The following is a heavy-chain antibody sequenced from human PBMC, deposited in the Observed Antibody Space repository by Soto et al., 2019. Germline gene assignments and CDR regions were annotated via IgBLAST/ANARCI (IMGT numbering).Heavy chain of an antibody. D-gene: IGHD6-19*01. Sequence: SLRLSCAVSGFTFSDYWMSWVRQAPGKGLEWVANIKQDGNEKYYVDSVKGRFTISRDNAKNSLYLQMNSLRAEDTAVYYCARGLGSSVWFPRWAAFDFWGLGTMVIV. V-gene: IGHV3-7*01. CDR1: GFTFSDYW. CDR2: IKQDGNEK. J-gene: IGHJ3*01. CDR3: ARGLGSSVWFPRWAAFDF.